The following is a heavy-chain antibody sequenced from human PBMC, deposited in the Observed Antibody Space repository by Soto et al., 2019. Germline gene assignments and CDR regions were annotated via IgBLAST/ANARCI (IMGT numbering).Heavy chain of an antibody. J-gene: IGHJ4*02. Sequence: SETLSLTCTVSGGSISSSSYYWGWIRQPPGKGLEWIGSIYYSGSTYYNPSLKSRVTISVDTSKNQFSLKLSSVTAADTAVYYSVAGSFRSEGEFDYWGQGTLVTVSS. CDR3: VAGSFRSEGEFDY. CDR2: IYYSGST. CDR1: GGSISSSSYY. D-gene: IGHD1-26*01. V-gene: IGHV4-39*01.